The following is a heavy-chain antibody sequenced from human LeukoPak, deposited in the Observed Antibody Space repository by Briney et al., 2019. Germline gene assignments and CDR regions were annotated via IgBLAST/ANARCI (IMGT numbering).Heavy chain of an antibody. J-gene: IGHJ4*02. Sequence: PSETLSLTCAVSGGSISSFYWSWVRQPPGKGLEWVGYISYGGGTTYNPSLKRRVSMSIDTSKNQFSLRLSSVTAADMALYYCARVGDTSGYFYYFDYWGQGTLVTVSS. CDR2: ISYGGGT. CDR3: ARVGDTSGYFYYFDY. V-gene: IGHV4-59*08. D-gene: IGHD3-22*01. CDR1: GGSISSFY.